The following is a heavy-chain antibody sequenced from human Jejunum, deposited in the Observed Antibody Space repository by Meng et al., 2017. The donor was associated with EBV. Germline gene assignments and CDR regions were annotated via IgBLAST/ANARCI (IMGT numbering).Heavy chain of an antibody. J-gene: IGHJ4*02. D-gene: IGHD4-17*01. Sequence: QPTLQESGSGLVKPYQTLSLTCAVSGDSITRGAYLWSWIRQPPGKGLEWIGNIYHIGSTYYNPSLKSRVTISVDRSKNQFSLKLTSVTAADTAVYYCARGGPDFGDYVPFDYWGQGTLVTVSS. CDR2: IYHIGST. CDR1: GDSITRGAYL. CDR3: ARGGPDFGDYVPFDY. V-gene: IGHV4-30-2*01.